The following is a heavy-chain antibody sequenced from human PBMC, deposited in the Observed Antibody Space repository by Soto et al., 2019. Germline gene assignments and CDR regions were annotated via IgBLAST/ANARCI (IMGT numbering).Heavy chain of an antibody. J-gene: IGHJ2*01. CDR3: ARDRYYYDSSGYLYWYFDL. D-gene: IGHD3-22*01. Sequence: EVQLVESGGGLVQPGGSLRLSCAASGFTFSSHDMHWVRQATGKGLEWVSAIGTAGDTYYPGSVKGRFTISRENAKNSLYLQMNSLRAGDTAVYYCARDRYYYDSSGYLYWYFDLWGRGTLVTVSS. V-gene: IGHV3-13*01. CDR1: GFTFSSHD. CDR2: IGTAGDT.